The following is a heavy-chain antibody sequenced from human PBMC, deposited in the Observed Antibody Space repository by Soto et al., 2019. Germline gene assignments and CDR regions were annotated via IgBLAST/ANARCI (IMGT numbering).Heavy chain of an antibody. CDR3: ARAPTTVTTSYYFDY. V-gene: IGHV3-30-3*01. Sequence: QVQLVESGGGVVQPGRSLRLSCAASGFTFSSYAMHWVRQAPGKGLEWVAVISYDGSNKYYADSVKGRFTISRDNSKNTLYLQLNSLTPEDTAVYFCARAPTTVTTSYYFDYWGQGTLVTVSS. D-gene: IGHD4-17*01. J-gene: IGHJ4*02. CDR2: ISYDGSNK. CDR1: GFTFSSYA.